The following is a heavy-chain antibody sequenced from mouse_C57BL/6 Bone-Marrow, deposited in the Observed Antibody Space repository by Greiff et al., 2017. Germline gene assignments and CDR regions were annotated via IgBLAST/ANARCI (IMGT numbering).Heavy chain of an antibody. Sequence: VQVVESGPGLVAPSQSLSITCTVSGFSLTSYAISWVRQPPGKGLEWLGVIWTGGGKNYNSALKSRLSISKDNSKSQVFLKMNSLQTDDTARYYCARYRNWYFDVWGTGTTVTVSS. J-gene: IGHJ1*03. CDR1: GFSLTSYA. CDR3: ARYRNWYFDV. V-gene: IGHV2-9-1*01. CDR2: IWTGGGK.